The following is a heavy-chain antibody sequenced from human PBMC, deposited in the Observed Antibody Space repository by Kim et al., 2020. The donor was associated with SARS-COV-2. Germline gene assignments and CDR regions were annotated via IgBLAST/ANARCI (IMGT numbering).Heavy chain of an antibody. CDR1: GFTFSNAW. CDR3: TTAVVGYYDILTGYYYYYYGMDV. V-gene: IGHV3-15*01. CDR2: IKSKTDGGTT. Sequence: GGSLRLSCAASGFTFSNAWMSWVRQAPGKGLEWVGRIKSKTDGGTTDYAAPVKGRFTISRDDSKNTLYLQMNSLKTEDTAVYYCTTAVVGYYDILTGYYYYYYGMDVWGQGTTVTVSS. J-gene: IGHJ6*02. D-gene: IGHD3-9*01.